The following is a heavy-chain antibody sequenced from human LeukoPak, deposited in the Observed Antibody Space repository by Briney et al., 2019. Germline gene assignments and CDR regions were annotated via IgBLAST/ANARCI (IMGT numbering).Heavy chain of an antibody. CDR2: MNPNSGNT. CDR1: GYTFTSYD. D-gene: IGHD2-2*01. Sequence: GASVKVSCKASGYTFTSYDINWVRQATGQGLEWMGWMNPNSGNTGYAQKFQGRVTMTRDTSISTAYMELSRLRSDDTAVYYCAKGGDQLLGYLGYWGQGTLVTVSS. J-gene: IGHJ4*02. V-gene: IGHV1-8*01. CDR3: AKGGDQLLGYLGY.